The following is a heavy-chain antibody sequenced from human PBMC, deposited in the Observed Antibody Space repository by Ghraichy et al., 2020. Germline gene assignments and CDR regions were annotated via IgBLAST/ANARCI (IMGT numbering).Heavy chain of an antibody. D-gene: IGHD5-18*01. V-gene: IGHV4-59*01. Sequence: SETLSLTCTVSGGSISSYYWSWIRQPPGKGLEWIGYIFYSGSTNYNPSLKSRVTISVDTSKNQFSLKLSSVTAADTAVYYFARDRGYSYGYTDYDYYMDVWGKGTTVTVSS. J-gene: IGHJ6*03. CDR2: IFYSGST. CDR3: ARDRGYSYGYTDYDYYMDV. CDR1: GGSISSYY.